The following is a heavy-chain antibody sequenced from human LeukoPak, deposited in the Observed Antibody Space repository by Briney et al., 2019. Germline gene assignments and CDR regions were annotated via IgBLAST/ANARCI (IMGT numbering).Heavy chain of an antibody. CDR1: GFTFSLYS. D-gene: IGHD6-13*01. CDR3: AKEAVRSSIAVAGTRYFQH. CDR2: ISNDGSNK. J-gene: IGHJ1*01. Sequence: QTGGSLRLSCAASGFTFSLYSIHWVRQAPGKGLEWEAVISNDGSNKYYADSVKGRFNISRDNSKNTLYLQMNSLRAEDTAVYYCAKEAVRSSIAVAGTRYFQHWGQGTLVTVSS. V-gene: IGHV3-30-3*01.